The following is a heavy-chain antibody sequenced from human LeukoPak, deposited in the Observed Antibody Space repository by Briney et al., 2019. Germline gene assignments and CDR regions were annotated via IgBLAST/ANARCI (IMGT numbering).Heavy chain of an antibody. Sequence: SETLSLTCTVSGGSISSYYWSWIRQPAGKGLEWIGRIYTSGSTNYNPSLKSRVTMSVGTSKNQFSLKLSSVTAADTAVYYCARDLSHYGDFGAFDIWGQGTMVTVSS. J-gene: IGHJ3*02. CDR1: GGSISSYY. CDR3: ARDLSHYGDFGAFDI. D-gene: IGHD4-17*01. CDR2: IYTSGST. V-gene: IGHV4-4*07.